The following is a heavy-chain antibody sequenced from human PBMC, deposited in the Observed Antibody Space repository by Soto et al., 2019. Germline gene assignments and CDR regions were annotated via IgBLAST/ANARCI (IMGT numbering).Heavy chain of an antibody. Sequence: GGSLRLSCEASGFTLRNYAITWVRQAPWKGLEWVSLISANDVGTYYAESVKTRFTISTDQSRNTVYLQMDSLRADDTAIYYCAKAKNDYNCRKRPPFDYWGRGNLFTFCS. CDR2: ISANDVGT. D-gene: IGHD1-20*01. J-gene: IGHJ4*02. V-gene: IGHV3-23*01. CDR3: AKAKNDYNCRKRPPFDY. CDR1: GFTLRNYA.